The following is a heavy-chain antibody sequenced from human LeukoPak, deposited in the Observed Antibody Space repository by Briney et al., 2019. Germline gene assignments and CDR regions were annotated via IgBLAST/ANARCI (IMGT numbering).Heavy chain of an antibody. CDR1: GFTFSTYA. V-gene: IGHV3-23*01. CDR3: AKDLGYGGSYYFDS. Sequence: GGSLRLSCAASGFTFSTYAMSWVRQAPGKGLEWVSTISGGDASTEYADSVKGRFTISRDPSKNTLDLQMSSLRAEDPAVYYCAKDLGYGGSYYFDSWGQGTLVTVSS. D-gene: IGHD1-26*01. J-gene: IGHJ4*02. CDR2: ISGGDAST.